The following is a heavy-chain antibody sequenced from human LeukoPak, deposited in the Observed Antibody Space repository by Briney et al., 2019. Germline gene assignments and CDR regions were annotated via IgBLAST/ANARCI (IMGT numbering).Heavy chain of an antibody. CDR3: ARGYSHNSGGWLDP. D-gene: IGHD5-12*01. V-gene: IGHV3-23*01. CDR2: LTDSGDAT. CDR1: GFTFNHYA. J-gene: IGHJ5*02. Sequence: SGGSLRLSCAVSGFTFNHYAMSWVRQAPGTGRKGVGSLTDSGDATYYADSGKGRLTISRDNSNSTLYLHISGLRDEDTAVYYCARGYSHNSGGWLDPWGQGTLVTVSS.